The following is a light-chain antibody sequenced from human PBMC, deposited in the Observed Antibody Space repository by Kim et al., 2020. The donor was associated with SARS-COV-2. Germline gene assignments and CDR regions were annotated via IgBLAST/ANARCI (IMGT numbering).Light chain of an antibody. CDR3: QKYTSAPRT. Sequence: DIQMTQSPSSLSASVGDRVTITCRASQDISNYLAWYQQKPGKVPKLLIYAASTLQSGVPSRFSGSGSGTDFTLTISSLQPEDVATYYCQKYTSAPRTFGGGTKLAI. V-gene: IGKV1-27*01. CDR1: QDISNY. J-gene: IGKJ4*01. CDR2: AAS.